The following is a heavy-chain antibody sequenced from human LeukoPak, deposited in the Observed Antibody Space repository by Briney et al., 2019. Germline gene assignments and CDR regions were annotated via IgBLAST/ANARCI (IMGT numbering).Heavy chain of an antibody. J-gene: IGHJ4*02. CDR2: ISDSGGRT. D-gene: IGHD1-26*01. CDR1: GFTFSDYA. V-gene: IGHV3-23*01. CDR3: AKYGPQDSGSSHFDY. Sequence: GGSLRLSCAASGFTFSDYAMSWVRQAPGKGLEWVSVISDSGGRTYSADSVKGRFTISRDNSKNTLYLQMNSLRAEDTAIYYCAKYGPQDSGSSHFDYWGQGALVTVSS.